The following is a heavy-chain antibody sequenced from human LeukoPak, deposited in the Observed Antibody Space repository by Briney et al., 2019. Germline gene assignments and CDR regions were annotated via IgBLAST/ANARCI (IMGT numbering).Heavy chain of an antibody. J-gene: IGHJ4*02. CDR3: ARGSIVGATRNYLDY. V-gene: IGHV5-51*01. CDR2: IYPGDSDT. D-gene: IGHD1-26*01. Sequence: GESLKIPCKGSGYSFTNYWIAWVRQMPGKGLEWMGIIYPGDSDTRYSPSFQGQVTISADKSISTAYLQWSSLKASDTAMYYCARGSIVGATRNYLDYWGQGTLVTVSS. CDR1: GYSFTNYW.